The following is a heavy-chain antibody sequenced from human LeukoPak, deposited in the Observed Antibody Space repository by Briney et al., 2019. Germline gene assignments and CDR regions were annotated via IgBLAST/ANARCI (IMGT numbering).Heavy chain of an antibody. CDR3: ARDYGGNSGNY. D-gene: IGHD4-23*01. CDR1: GFTFSSYE. V-gene: IGHV3-48*03. CDR2: ISSSGSTI. J-gene: IGHJ4*02. Sequence: GGFLRLSCAASGFTFSSYEMNWVRQAPGKGLEWVSYISSSGSTIYYADSVKGRFTISRDNAKNSLYLQMNSLRAEDTAVYYCARDYGGNSGNYWGQGTLVTVSS.